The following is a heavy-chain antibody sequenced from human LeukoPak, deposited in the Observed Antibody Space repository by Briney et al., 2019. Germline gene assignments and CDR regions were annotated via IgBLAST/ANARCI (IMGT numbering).Heavy chain of an antibody. D-gene: IGHD3-10*01. J-gene: IGHJ5*02. V-gene: IGHV5-51*01. CDR2: IYPGDSDT. CDR3: ARLHITMFRGVISYSFDP. Sequence: GESLKISCKGSGYSFTTYWIGWVRQMPGKGLECMGIIYPGDSDTRYSPSFQGQVTISADKSISTAYLQWSSLKVSDTAMYYCARLHITMFRGVISYSFDPWGQGTLVTVSS. CDR1: GYSFTTYW.